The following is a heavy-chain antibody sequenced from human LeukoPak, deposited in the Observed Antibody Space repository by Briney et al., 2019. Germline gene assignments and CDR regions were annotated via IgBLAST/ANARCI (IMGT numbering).Heavy chain of an antibody. CDR2: IYYSGSA. J-gene: IGHJ4*02. CDR1: GGSISSYY. CDR3: ASRSSIWSGYQDTLYYFDS. Sequence: PSETLSLTCTVSGGSISSYYWSWIRQPPGKRLEWIGHIYYSGSANYNPSLKSRVTISVDTSKNQFSLKLSSVTAADTAVYYCASRSSIWSGYQDTLYYFDSWGQGTLVTVSS. D-gene: IGHD3-3*01. V-gene: IGHV4-59*01.